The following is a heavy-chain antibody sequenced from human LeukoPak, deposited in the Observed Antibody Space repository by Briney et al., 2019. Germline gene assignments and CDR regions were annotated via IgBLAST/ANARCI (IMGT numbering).Heavy chain of an antibody. Sequence: SETLSLTCTVSGGSISSGGYYWSWIRQPAGKGLEWIGRMYTSGNTNYNPSLKSRATISVDTSKNQFSLELSSVTAADTAVYYCASLRERSYYARGFDYWGQGTLVTVSS. CDR1: GGSISSGGYY. V-gene: IGHV4-61*02. J-gene: IGHJ4*02. D-gene: IGHD1-26*01. CDR2: MYTSGNT. CDR3: ASLRERSYYARGFDY.